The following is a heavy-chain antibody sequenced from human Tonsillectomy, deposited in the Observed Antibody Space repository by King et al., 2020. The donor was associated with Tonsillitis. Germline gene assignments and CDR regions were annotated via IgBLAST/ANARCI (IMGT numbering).Heavy chain of an antibody. CDR3: AGVGYSGYDLGS. Sequence: VQLVESGGGLVQPGGSLRLSCAASGFTFSSFWMSWVRQAPGKGLEWVASIKQDGSEKYCVDSVKGRFTISRDNAKSSLYLQMTSLRAEDTAVYYCAGVGYSGYDLGSWGQGTLVTVSS. J-gene: IGHJ5*02. V-gene: IGHV3-7*01. CDR1: GFTFSSFW. CDR2: IKQDGSEK. D-gene: IGHD5-12*01.